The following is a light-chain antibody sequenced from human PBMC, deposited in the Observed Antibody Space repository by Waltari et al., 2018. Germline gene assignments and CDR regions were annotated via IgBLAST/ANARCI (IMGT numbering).Light chain of an antibody. J-gene: IGLJ3*02. CDR1: SSIIGNNA. CDR3: AAWDDSLSGWV. V-gene: IGLV1-36*01. CDR2: YDD. Sequence: QSVLTQPPSVSEAPRQRVTISCSGSSSIIGNNAVNWYQQLPGKAPKLLIYYDDLLPSGGADRFSCSSSGTSASLAISGLQSEDEADYYCAAWDDSLSGWVFGGGTKLTVL.